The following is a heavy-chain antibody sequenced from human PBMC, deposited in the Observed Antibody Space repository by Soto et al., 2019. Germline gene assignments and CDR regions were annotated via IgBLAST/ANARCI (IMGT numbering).Heavy chain of an antibody. D-gene: IGHD5-12*01. CDR3: ARRGLDY. CDR1: GYTFTSYG. Sequence: QVQLVQSGAEAKKPGASVKVSCKASGYTFTSYGISWVRQAPGQGLEWVGWISGLDGNTNYAQKFQGRVTMTTDTSTNTAYMELRSLTSDDTAVYYCARRGLDYWGQGTLVIVSS. J-gene: IGHJ4*02. CDR2: ISGLDGNT. V-gene: IGHV1-18*01.